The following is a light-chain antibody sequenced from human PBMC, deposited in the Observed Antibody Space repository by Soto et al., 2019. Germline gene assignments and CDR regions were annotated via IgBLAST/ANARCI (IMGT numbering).Light chain of an antibody. CDR1: RSVSTS. CDR3: QQYYSYPQT. CDR2: DAS. Sequence: DIQMTQSPSTLSASVGDRVTITCRASRSVSTSLAWYQKKPGKAPKLLIFDASSLESGVPSRFSGSGSGTELTLTISGLQPDDFATYYCQQYYSYPQTFGQGTKVDIK. J-gene: IGKJ1*01. V-gene: IGKV1-5*01.